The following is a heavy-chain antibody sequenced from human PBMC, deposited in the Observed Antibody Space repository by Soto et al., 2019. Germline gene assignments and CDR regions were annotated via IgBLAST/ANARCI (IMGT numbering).Heavy chain of an antibody. CDR3: ARAPYSSGWYGNWFDP. V-gene: IGHV1-69*12. D-gene: IGHD6-19*01. Sequence: QVQLVQSGAEVKKPGSSVKVSCKASGGTFSSYAISWVRQAPGQGLEWMGGIIPIFGTANYAQKFQGRVTVAADESPSTAYMELGRLRSEDPAVYYCARAPYSSGWYGNWFDPWGQGTLVTVSS. CDR2: IIPIFGTA. J-gene: IGHJ5*02. CDR1: GGTFSSYA.